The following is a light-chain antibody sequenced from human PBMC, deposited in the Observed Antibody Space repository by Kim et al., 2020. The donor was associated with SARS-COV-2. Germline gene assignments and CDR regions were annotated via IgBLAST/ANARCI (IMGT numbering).Light chain of an antibody. Sequence: DIQMTQSPSSLSASVGDRVTITCRASQSISSYLNWYQQKPGKAPKLLIYAASSLQSGVPSRFSGSGSGTDFTLNISSLQPEDFATYYCQQSYSTPLTFGGGTKV. CDR2: AAS. V-gene: IGKV1-39*01. CDR1: QSISSY. CDR3: QQSYSTPLT. J-gene: IGKJ4*01.